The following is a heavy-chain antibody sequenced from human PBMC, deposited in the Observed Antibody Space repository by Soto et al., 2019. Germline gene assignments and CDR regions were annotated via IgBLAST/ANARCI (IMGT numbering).Heavy chain of an antibody. Sequence: GGSLRLSCAASGFTFSSYGMHWVRQAPGKGLEWVAVISYDGSNKYYADSVKGRFTISRDNSKNTLYLQMNSLRAEDTAVYYCAKDLVAWLVDGMDVWGQGTTVTVSS. CDR2: ISYDGSNK. CDR1: GFTFSSYG. J-gene: IGHJ6*02. D-gene: IGHD6-19*01. V-gene: IGHV3-30*18. CDR3: AKDLVAWLVDGMDV.